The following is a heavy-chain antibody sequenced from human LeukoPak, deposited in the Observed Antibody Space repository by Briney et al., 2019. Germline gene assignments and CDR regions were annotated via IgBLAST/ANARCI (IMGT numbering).Heavy chain of an antibody. D-gene: IGHD6-19*01. J-gene: IGHJ3*02. CDR3: ARGRVAVRSDAFDI. CDR1: GFTFSDYY. CDR2: ISSSGSTI. Sequence: GSLRLSCAASGFTFSDYYMSWIRQAPGKGLEWVSYISSSGSTIYYADSVKGRFTISRDNAKNSPYLQMNSLRAEDTAVYYCARGRVAVRSDAFDIWGQGTMVTVSS. V-gene: IGHV3-11*04.